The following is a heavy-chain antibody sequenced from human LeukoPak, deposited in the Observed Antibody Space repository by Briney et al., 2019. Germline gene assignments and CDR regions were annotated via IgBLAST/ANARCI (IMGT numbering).Heavy chain of an antibody. CDR3: ASLYSSSSRFDY. D-gene: IGHD6-6*01. CDR1: GFTASSNY. CDR2: IYSGGST. V-gene: IGHV3-53*01. J-gene: IGHJ4*02. Sequence: GGSLRLSCAASGFTASSNYMSWVRRAPGKGLEWVSVIYSGGSTYYADSVKGRFTISRDNSKNTLYLQMNSLRAEDTAVYYCASLYSSSSRFDYWGQGTLVTVSS.